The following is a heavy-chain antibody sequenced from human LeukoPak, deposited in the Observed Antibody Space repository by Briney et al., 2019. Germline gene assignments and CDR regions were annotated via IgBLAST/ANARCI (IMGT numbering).Heavy chain of an antibody. CDR2: INHSGST. V-gene: IGHV4-34*01. J-gene: IGHJ1*01. CDR3: TRGSRPEYFQE. Sequence: SETLSLTCAVYGGSFSGYYWSWIRQPPGKGLEWIGEINHSGSTNYNPSLKSRVTISVDKSKNQFSLKLSSVTAADTAVYYCTRGSRPEYFQEWGQGSLVTVSS. CDR1: GGSFSGYY.